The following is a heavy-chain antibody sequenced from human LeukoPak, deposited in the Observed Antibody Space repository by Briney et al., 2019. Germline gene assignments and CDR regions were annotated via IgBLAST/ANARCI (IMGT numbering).Heavy chain of an antibody. CDR1: GGSFSGYY. V-gene: IGHV4-34*01. D-gene: IGHD4-17*01. Sequence: SETLSLTCAVYGGSFSGYYWSWIRQPPGKGLEWIGEINHSGSTNYNPSLKSRVTISVDTSKNQFSLKLSSVTAADTAVYYCARTSQGYGDFDYWGQGTLVTVSS. CDR3: ARTSQGYGDFDY. J-gene: IGHJ4*02. CDR2: INHSGST.